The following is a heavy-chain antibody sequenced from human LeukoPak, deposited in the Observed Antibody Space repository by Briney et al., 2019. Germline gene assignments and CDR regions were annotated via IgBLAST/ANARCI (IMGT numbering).Heavy chain of an antibody. CDR3: AREYSGSYTFDY. D-gene: IGHD1-26*01. CDR1: GFTFSSYW. V-gene: IGHV3-7*01. Sequence: GGSLRLSFVASGFTFSSYWMTWVRQAPGKGLEWVANIKQDGSEKYYVDSVKGRFTISRDNAKNSVYLQMNSLRAEETAVYYCAREYSGSYTFDYWGLGTLVTVSS. J-gene: IGHJ4*02. CDR2: IKQDGSEK.